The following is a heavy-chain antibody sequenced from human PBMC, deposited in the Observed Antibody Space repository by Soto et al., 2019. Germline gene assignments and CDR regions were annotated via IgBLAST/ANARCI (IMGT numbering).Heavy chain of an antibody. J-gene: IGHJ4*02. CDR3: ARGDSSGWYSRSAPPDY. Sequence: ASVKVSCKASGYTFTSYAMHWVRQAPGQRLEWMGWINAGNGNTKYSQKFQGRVTITRDTSASTAYMELSSLRSEDTAVYYCARGDSSGWYSRSAPPDYWGQGTLVTVSS. CDR2: INAGNGNT. CDR1: GYTFTSYA. V-gene: IGHV1-3*01. D-gene: IGHD6-19*01.